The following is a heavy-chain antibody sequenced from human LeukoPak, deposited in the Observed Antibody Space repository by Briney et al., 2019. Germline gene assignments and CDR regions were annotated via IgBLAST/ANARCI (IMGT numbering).Heavy chain of an antibody. V-gene: IGHV4-39*07. CDR2: IYYSGST. J-gene: IGHJ6*03. Sequence: PSETLSLTCTVSGGSISSSSYYWGWIRQTPGKGLERIGSIYYSGSTYYNPSLKSRVTMSVDTSKNQFSLKLSSVTAADTAVYYCARAGYSSGWSTTYYYYYMDVWGKGTTVTVSS. CDR3: ARAGYSSGWSTTYYYYYMDV. D-gene: IGHD6-19*01. CDR1: GGSISSSSYY.